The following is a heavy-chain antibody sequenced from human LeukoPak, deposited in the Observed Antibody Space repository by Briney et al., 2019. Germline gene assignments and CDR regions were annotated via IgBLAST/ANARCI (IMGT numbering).Heavy chain of an antibody. J-gene: IGHJ5*02. CDR1: GYTFTTYA. V-gene: IGHV1-69*06. D-gene: IGHD6-13*01. Sequence: SVKVSCKASGYTFTTYAMNWVRQAPGQGLEWMGGIIPIFGTANYAQKFQGRVTITADKSTSTAYMELSSLRSEDTAVYYCARGRPTTSIAAAGVNWFDPWGQGTLVTVSS. CDR2: IIPIFGTA. CDR3: ARGRPTTSIAAAGVNWFDP.